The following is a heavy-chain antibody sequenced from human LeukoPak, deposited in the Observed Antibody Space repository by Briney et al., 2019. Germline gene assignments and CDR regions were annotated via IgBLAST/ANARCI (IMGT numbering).Heavy chain of an antibody. Sequence: ASVKVSCKASGYTFTSYGISWVRQAPGQGLEWMGWISAYNGNTNYAQKLQGRVTMTTDTSTSTAYMELRSLRSDDTAVYYCARAESQAKGWAGTRYYYYYMDVWGKGTTVTVSS. V-gene: IGHV1-18*01. CDR1: GYTFTSYG. D-gene: IGHD1/OR15-1a*01. J-gene: IGHJ6*03. CDR2: ISAYNGNT. CDR3: ARAESQAKGWAGTRYYYYYMDV.